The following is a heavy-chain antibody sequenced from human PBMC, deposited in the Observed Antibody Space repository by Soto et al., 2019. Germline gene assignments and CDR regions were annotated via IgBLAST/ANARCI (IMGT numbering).Heavy chain of an antibody. V-gene: IGHV4-59*01. J-gene: IGHJ4*02. CDR3: ARSNPGYSSIWFGYYFDY. CDR1: GGSISSYY. CDR2: IYYSGGT. Sequence: QVQLQESGPGLVKPSETLSLTCTVSGGSISSYYWSWIRQPPGKTLEWIGYIYYSGGTNYNPSLKSRFTISVDXXKXQXXLKLSSVTAADTAVYYCARSNPGYSSIWFGYYFDYWGQGTLVTVSS. D-gene: IGHD6-13*01.